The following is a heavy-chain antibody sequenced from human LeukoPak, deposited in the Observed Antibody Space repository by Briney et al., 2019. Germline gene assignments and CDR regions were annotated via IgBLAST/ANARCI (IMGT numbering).Heavy chain of an antibody. D-gene: IGHD6-13*01. CDR2: IYYSGST. J-gene: IGHJ4*02. CDR1: GGSISSYY. CDR3: ARDLAAAGGFDY. Sequence: PSETLSLTCTVSGGSISSYYWSWIRQPPGKGLEWIGYIYYSGSTNYNPSLKSRVTISVDTSKNQFSLKLSSVTAADTAVYYCARDLAAAGGFDYWGQGTLVTISS. V-gene: IGHV4-59*01.